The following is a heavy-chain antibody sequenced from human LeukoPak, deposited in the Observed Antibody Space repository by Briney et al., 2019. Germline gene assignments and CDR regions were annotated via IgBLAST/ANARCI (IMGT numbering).Heavy chain of an antibody. D-gene: IGHD3-9*01. Sequence: GGSLRLSCAASGFTFSSYWMSWGRQAPGKGLEWVANIKQDGSEKYYVDSVKGRFTISRDNAKNSLYLQMNSLRAEDTAVYYCARVLRYFDWLFAYYFDYWGQGTLVTVSS. CDR3: ARVLRYFDWLFAYYFDY. J-gene: IGHJ4*02. CDR2: IKQDGSEK. V-gene: IGHV3-7*03. CDR1: GFTFSSYW.